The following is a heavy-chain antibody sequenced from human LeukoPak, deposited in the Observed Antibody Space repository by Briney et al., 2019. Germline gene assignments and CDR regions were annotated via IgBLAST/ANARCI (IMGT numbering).Heavy chain of an antibody. CDR1: GYTFTSYD. J-gene: IGHJ4*02. V-gene: IGHV1-2*02. Sequence: ASVKVSCKASGYTFTSYDINWVRQATGQGLEWMGWINPNSGGTNYAQKFQGRVTMTRDTSISTAYMELSRLRSDDTAVYYCARAGSYYSSRGADYWGQGTLVTVSS. D-gene: IGHD1-26*01. CDR3: ARAGSYYSSRGADY. CDR2: INPNSGGT.